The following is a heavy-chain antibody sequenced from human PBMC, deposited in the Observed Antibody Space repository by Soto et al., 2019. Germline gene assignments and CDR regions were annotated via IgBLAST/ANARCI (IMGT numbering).Heavy chain of an antibody. J-gene: IGHJ4*02. Sequence: PSETLSLTCTVSGGSISSSSYYGGWILQPPGKGLEWIGNSYYSGSTYYNPSLKSRVTISVDTSKNQFSLKMSSVTAADTAVYYCASLQYRSGYCSGGSCYGYWGQGTMVTVSS. D-gene: IGHD2-15*01. V-gene: IGHV4-39*01. CDR2: SYYSGST. CDR1: GGSISSSSYY. CDR3: ASLQYRSGYCSGGSCYGY.